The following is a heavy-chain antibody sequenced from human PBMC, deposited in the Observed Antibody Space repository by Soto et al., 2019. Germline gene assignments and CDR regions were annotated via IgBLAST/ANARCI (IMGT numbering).Heavy chain of an antibody. Sequence: ASVKVSCKASGYTFTSYGISWVRQAPGQGLEWMGWISAYNGNTNDAQKLQGRVTMTTDTSTSTAYMELRSLRSDDTAVYYCARVISSMSPDTATSPFYYYDYGMDVWGQGTTVTVSS. J-gene: IGHJ6*02. V-gene: IGHV1-18*04. D-gene: IGHD5-18*01. CDR2: ISAYNGNT. CDR3: ARVISSMSPDTATSPFYYYDYGMDV. CDR1: GYTFTSYG.